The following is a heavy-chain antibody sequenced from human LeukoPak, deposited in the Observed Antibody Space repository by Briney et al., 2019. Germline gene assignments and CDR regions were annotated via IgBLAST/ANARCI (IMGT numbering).Heavy chain of an antibody. D-gene: IGHD2-21*01. CDR3: AIIGTPGETEYYRL. CDR1: GCTTSSFW. Sequence: PAGSLRSLCSASGCTTSSFWMSWGRHAPGGRPQELVTIRYDAGTRYYADSMRGRFTISRDNAQNSLYLQINSLRAEDTAIYYCAIIGTPGETEYYRLWGQGTRVTVSS. J-gene: IGHJ1*01. V-gene: IGHV3-7*01. CDR2: IRYDAGTR.